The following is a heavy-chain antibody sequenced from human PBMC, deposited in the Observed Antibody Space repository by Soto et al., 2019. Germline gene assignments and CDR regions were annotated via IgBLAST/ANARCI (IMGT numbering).Heavy chain of an antibody. CDR3: ARSRPGIAAAHHDY. J-gene: IGHJ4*02. CDR1: GGSISSSSYY. V-gene: IGHV4-39*01. Sequence: PSETLSLPCTVFGGSISSSSYYWGWIRQTPGKGLEWIGSIYYSGSTYYNPSLKSRVTISVDTSKNQFSLKLSSVTAADTAVYYCARSRPGIAAAHHDYWGQGTLVTVSS. D-gene: IGHD6-13*01. CDR2: IYYSGST.